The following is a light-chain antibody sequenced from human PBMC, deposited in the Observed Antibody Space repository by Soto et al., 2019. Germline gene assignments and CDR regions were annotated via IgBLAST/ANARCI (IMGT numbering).Light chain of an antibody. CDR2: DVD. J-gene: IGLJ1*01. V-gene: IGLV2-14*01. CDR3: SSYTSSNTLV. Sequence: QSALTQPASVSGSPGQSITISCTGTSSDVGGYNYVSWYQQHPGKAPKLMIYDVDNRPSGVSNRFSGSKSGNTASLTISGLQAEDGADYYCSSYTSSNTLVFGTGTKLTVL. CDR1: SSDVGGYNY.